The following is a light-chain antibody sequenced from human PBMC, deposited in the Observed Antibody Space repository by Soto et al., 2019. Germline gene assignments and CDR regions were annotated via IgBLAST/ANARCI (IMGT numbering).Light chain of an antibody. Sequence: IVMTQSPHSLAVSLGERATINCKSSQSVVYSSNNKNYLTWYQQKPGQPPKLLLSWASNREAGVPERFSGSGSGTDFTLTLSGLQAEDVAVYYCQQYYESPLPFGGGTKVEIK. CDR3: QQYYESPLP. CDR1: QSVVYSSNNKNY. CDR2: WAS. V-gene: IGKV4-1*01. J-gene: IGKJ4*02.